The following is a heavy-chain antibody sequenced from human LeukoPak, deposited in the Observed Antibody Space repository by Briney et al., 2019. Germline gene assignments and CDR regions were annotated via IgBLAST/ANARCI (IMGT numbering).Heavy chain of an antibody. CDR2: TYYRSTWYN. D-gene: IGHD2-2*01. CDR3: ARRLTQYDCFDP. J-gene: IGHJ5*02. CDR1: GDSVSSNSVT. V-gene: IGHV6-1*01. Sequence: SQTLSLTCAISGDSVSSNSVTWNWIRESPSRGLEWLGRTYYRSTWYNDYAVSVRGRITVNPDTSKNQFSLHLNSVTPEDAAVYYCARRLTQYDCFDPWGQGILVTVSS.